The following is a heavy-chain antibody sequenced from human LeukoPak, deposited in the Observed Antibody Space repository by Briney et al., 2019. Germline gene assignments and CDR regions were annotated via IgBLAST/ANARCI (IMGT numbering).Heavy chain of an antibody. CDR1: GYTFTNYD. CDR2: MNPNSGDT. D-gene: IGHD3-10*01. V-gene: IGHV1-8*01. J-gene: IGHJ6*02. CDR3: ARAYGSGNYYGMDV. Sequence: ASVKVSCKASGYTFTNYDIYWVRQATGQGLERMGWMNPNSGDTDYAQKFQGRVTMTRNTSISTAYMELSSLRSEDTAVYYCARAYGSGNYYGMDVWGQGTTVTVSS.